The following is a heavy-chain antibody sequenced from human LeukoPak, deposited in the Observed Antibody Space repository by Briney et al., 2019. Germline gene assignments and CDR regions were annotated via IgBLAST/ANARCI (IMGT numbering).Heavy chain of an antibody. J-gene: IGHJ5*02. CDR3: AREVASSVDWFDP. CDR2: IYYSGST. CDR1: GASLSSYY. Sequence: SETLSLTCTVSGASLSSYYWSWIRQPPGKGLEWIGYIYYSGSTNYNPSLKSRVTISVDTSKNQFSLKLRSVTAADTAVYYCAREVASSVDWFDPWGQRTLVTVSS. D-gene: IGHD6-19*01. V-gene: IGHV4-59*01.